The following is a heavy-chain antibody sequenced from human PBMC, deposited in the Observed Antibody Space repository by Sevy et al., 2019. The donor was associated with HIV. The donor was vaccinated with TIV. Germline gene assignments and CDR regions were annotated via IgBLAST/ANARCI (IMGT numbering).Heavy chain of an antibody. Sequence: GGSLRLSCEVSGFTLSTHVMHWVRQAPGKGLEWVAGISYDESTQYYGDSVKGRFTISRDNSKNTLYLQMNSLGPEDTAVYYCAKDPRPYGDNVEGFDYWGQGTLVTVSS. CDR2: ISYDESTQ. CDR1: GFTLSTHV. J-gene: IGHJ4*02. CDR3: AKDPRPYGDNVEGFDY. V-gene: IGHV3-30*18. D-gene: IGHD4-17*01.